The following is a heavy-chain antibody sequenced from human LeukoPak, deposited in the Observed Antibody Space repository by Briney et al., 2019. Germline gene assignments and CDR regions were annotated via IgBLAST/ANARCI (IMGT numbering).Heavy chain of an antibody. CDR3: AKSNSFDY. J-gene: IGHJ4*02. CDR2: IIGSGGST. V-gene: IGHV3-23*01. Sequence: GGSLRLSCAASGFTFSGYGMSWVRQAPGKGLEWVSAIIGSGGSTYYADSVKGRFTISRDNSKNTLFLQMNSLRAEDTAVYYCAKSNSFDYWGQGTLVTVSS. CDR1: GFTFSGYG.